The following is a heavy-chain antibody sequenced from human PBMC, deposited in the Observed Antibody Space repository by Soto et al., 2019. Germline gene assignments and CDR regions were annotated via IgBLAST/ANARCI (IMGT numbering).Heavy chain of an antibody. CDR1: GGSISSHY. Sequence: SETLSLTCTVSGGSISSHYWSWVRQAPGKGLERIRHIYYRGSTSYNPSLRSRSTISVDTSNNQFSLKLNSVTTADTAVYYCARDGREASGMDVWGQGTKVTVSS. J-gene: IGHJ6*02. D-gene: IGHD1-26*01. CDR2: IYYRGST. V-gene: IGHV4-59*11. CDR3: ARDGREASGMDV.